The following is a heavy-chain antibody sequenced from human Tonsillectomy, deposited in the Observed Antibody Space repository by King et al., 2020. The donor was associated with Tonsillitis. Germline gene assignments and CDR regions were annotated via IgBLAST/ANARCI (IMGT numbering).Heavy chain of an antibody. Sequence: QLVQSGGGLVKPGGSLRLSCAASGFIFWDYYMSWIRQAPGKGLEGVSYISSCSIYINYADAVKGRFTISRDNAKKALYLQMNSLRAEDTAVYYCARVLCGGSCSNFDSWGQGTLVTVSS. V-gene: IGHV3-11*05. CDR3: ARVLCGGSCSNFDS. CDR2: ISSCSIYI. D-gene: IGHD2-15*01. J-gene: IGHJ4*02. CDR1: GFIFWDYY.